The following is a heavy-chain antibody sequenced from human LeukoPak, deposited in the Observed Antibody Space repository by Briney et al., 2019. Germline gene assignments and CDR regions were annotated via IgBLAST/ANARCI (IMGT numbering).Heavy chain of an antibody. D-gene: IGHD1-26*01. J-gene: IGHJ4*02. V-gene: IGHV1-8*03. CDR1: GYTFTSYN. CDR2: MNPNSGNT. CDR3: ARAVVGATRHDY. Sequence: ASVKVSCKASGYTFTSYNINWVRQATGQGLEWMGWMNPNSGNTGYAQKFQGRVTITRNTSISTAYMELSSLRSEDTAVYYCARAVVGATRHDYWGQGTLVTVSS.